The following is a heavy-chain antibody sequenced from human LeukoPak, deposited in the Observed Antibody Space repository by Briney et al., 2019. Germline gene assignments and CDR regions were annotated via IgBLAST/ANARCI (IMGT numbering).Heavy chain of an antibody. V-gene: IGHV3-30*04. Sequence: GGSLRLSCAASGFTFSSYAMHWVRQAPGKGLEWVAVISYDGSNKYYADSVKGRFTISRDNSKNTLYLQMNSLRAEDTAVYYCARHMVRGYYNSLLCDYWGQGTLVTVSS. CDR3: ARHMVRGYYNSLLCDY. CDR1: GFTFSSYA. CDR2: ISYDGSNK. J-gene: IGHJ4*02. D-gene: IGHD3-10*01.